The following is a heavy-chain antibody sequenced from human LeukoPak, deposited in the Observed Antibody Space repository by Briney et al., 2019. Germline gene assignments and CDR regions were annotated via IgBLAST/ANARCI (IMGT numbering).Heavy chain of an antibody. D-gene: IGHD4-17*01. J-gene: IGHJ4*02. V-gene: IGHV3-53*01. Sequence: PGGSLRLSCAASGFTVSSNYMSWVRQAPGKGLEWVSVIYSGGSTYYADSVKGRFTISRDNSKNTLHLQMNSLRAEDTAVYYCAREVDGDYGQYYFDYWGQGTLVTVSS. CDR2: IYSGGST. CDR3: AREVDGDYGQYYFDY. CDR1: GFTVSSNY.